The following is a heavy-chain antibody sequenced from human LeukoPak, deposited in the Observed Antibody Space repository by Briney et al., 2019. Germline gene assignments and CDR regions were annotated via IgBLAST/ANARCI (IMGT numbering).Heavy chain of an antibody. V-gene: IGHV1-2*04. CDR1: GYTFTGYY. CDR3: ARARGVLLWFGESQKDYGMDV. D-gene: IGHD3-10*01. J-gene: IGHJ6*04. CDR2: INPNSGGT. Sequence: ASVKVSCKASGYTFTGYYMRWVRQAPGQGLEWMGWINPNSGGTNYAQKFQGWVTMTRDTSISTAYMELSRLRSDDTAVYYCARARGVLLWFGESQKDYGMDVWGKGTTVTVSS.